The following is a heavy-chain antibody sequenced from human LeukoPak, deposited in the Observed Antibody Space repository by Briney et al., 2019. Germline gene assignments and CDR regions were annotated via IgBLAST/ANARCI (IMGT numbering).Heavy chain of an antibody. Sequence: GASGKVSCTVSRYTLTELSMHWVGQAPGKGLEWMGGFDPEDGETIYAQKFQSRVSMTEDTSTDTAYMQLSSLRSEDTAVYYCATGLVDIVATIFDYWGHGTLVTVYS. J-gene: IGHJ4*01. CDR1: RYTLTELS. D-gene: IGHD5-12*01. V-gene: IGHV1-24*01. CDR3: ATGLVDIVATIFDY. CDR2: FDPEDGET.